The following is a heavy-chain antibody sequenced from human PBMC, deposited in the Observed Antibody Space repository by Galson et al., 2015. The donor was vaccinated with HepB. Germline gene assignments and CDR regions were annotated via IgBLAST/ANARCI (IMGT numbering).Heavy chain of an antibody. V-gene: IGHV3-11*06. Sequence: SLRLSCAASGFTFSDYYMSWIRQAPGKGLEWLSYINSTGTYTNYADSVKGRFTISRDNAKNSLYLQMNNLRAEDTAVYYCARVADADYGDHSHFDYWGQGTLVTVSS. D-gene: IGHD4-17*01. CDR1: GFTFSDYY. CDR3: ARVADADYGDHSHFDY. CDR2: INSTGTYT. J-gene: IGHJ4*02.